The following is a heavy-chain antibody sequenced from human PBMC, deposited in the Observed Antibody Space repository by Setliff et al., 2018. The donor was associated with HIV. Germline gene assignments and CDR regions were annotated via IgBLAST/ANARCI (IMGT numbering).Heavy chain of an antibody. Sequence: PGGSLRLSCSVSGFTFISYGMYWVRQAPGKGLEWLAVIRNDGSDKHYVDSVKGRFTISRDNSKNTWYLQMNSLRAEDTAVYYCAMSPYSSGLFDYWGQGTLVTVSS. V-gene: IGHV3-30*02. D-gene: IGHD6-19*01. J-gene: IGHJ4*02. CDR2: IRNDGSDK. CDR1: GFTFISYG. CDR3: AMSPYSSGLFDY.